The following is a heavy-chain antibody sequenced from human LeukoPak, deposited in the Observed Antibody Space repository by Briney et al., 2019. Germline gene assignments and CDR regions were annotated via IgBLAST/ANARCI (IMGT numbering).Heavy chain of an antibody. D-gene: IGHD3-22*01. J-gene: IGHJ3*02. V-gene: IGHV3-23*01. Sequence: GGSLRLSCAASGFTFSNYAMRWVRQAPGKGLEWVSGISGSGDSTYYADSVKGRFTISRDNSKNTLYLQMNSLRAEDTAVYYCARDYYDSSGYYGSSNAFDIWGQGTMVTVSS. CDR2: ISGSGDST. CDR3: ARDYYDSSGYYGSSNAFDI. CDR1: GFTFSNYA.